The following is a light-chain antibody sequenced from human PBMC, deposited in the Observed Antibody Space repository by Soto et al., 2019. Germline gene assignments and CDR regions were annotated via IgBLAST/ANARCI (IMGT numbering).Light chain of an antibody. V-gene: IGKV1-39*01. CDR1: QSISSH. Sequence: DIQMTQSPSSLSASIGDRVTITCRASQSISSHLNWYQHKPGIAPKLLIYAASTLRTGVPSRFSGSGSGTDFTLTISSLQPEDCATYYCQQSYSTPHTFGQGTKVEI. CDR2: AAS. J-gene: IGKJ1*01. CDR3: QQSYSTPHT.